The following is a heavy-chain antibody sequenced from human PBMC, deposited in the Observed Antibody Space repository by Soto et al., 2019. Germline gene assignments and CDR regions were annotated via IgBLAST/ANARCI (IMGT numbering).Heavy chain of an antibody. J-gene: IGHJ5*02. CDR3: ARGIATGQLDP. CDR1: GYTFTRYT. V-gene: IGHV1-3*01. Sequence: ASVKVSCKASGYTFTRYTMNWVRQAPGQRLEWMGWINPDNGNTKSSQKFQGRVIITRDTSASTAYMDLSSLRSEDTAVYYCARGIATGQLDPWGQGTLVTVSS. CDR2: INPDNGNT. D-gene: IGHD2-15*01.